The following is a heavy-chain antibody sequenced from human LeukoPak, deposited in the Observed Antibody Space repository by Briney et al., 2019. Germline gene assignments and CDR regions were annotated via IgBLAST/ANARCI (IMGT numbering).Heavy chain of an antibody. CDR1: GDSNSDYY. CDR2: IDDSGST. CDR3: ARDLHYGSGSFDPFYYYGMDV. V-gene: IGHV4-59*01. Sequence: SETLSLTCSVSGDSNSDYYWSWIRQPPGKGLEWIGYIDDSGSTNYNPSLKSRVTISIDPSRNQFSLNLDSVTAADTAVYYCARDLHYGSGSFDPFYYYGMDVWGQGTTVTVSS. J-gene: IGHJ6*02. D-gene: IGHD3-10*01.